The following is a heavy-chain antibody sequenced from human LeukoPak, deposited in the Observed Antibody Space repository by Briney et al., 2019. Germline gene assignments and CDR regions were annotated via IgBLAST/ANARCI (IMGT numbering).Heavy chain of an antibody. Sequence: GGSLRLSCAASGFTFSDYWMSWVCQAPGKGLEWVANIKQDGSEKYYVDSVKGRFTISRDNAKNSLYLQMNSLRAEDTAVYYCARHTSAWYYFDYWGQGTLVTVSS. V-gene: IGHV3-7*01. CDR2: IKQDGSEK. CDR3: ARHTSAWYYFDY. J-gene: IGHJ4*02. D-gene: IGHD6-19*01. CDR1: GFTFSDYW.